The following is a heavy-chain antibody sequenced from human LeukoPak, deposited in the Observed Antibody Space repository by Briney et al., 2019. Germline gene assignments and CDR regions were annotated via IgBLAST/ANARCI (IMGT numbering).Heavy chain of an antibody. Sequence: GGSLRLSCAASGFTFSSYGMHWVRQAPGKGLEWVAVIWYDGSNKYYADSVKGRFTISRDNSKNTLYLQMNSLRAEDTAVYYCARDRMITFGGVIRYGMDVWGQGTTVTVSS. V-gene: IGHV3-33*01. CDR1: GFTFSSYG. CDR3: ARDRMITFGGVIRYGMDV. CDR2: IWYDGSNK. D-gene: IGHD3-16*01. J-gene: IGHJ6*02.